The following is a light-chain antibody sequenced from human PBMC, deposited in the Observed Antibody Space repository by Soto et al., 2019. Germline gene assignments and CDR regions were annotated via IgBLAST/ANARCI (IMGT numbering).Light chain of an antibody. CDR3: QQYGSSPET. J-gene: IGKJ1*01. CDR2: GAS. CDR1: QSIFSTY. V-gene: IGKV3-20*01. Sequence: EIVLRQSPGTLSLSPGERATLSCRASQSIFSTYFAWYQQKPGQAPRLLIYGASSRATGIPDRFSGSGSGTDFTLTISRLEPEDFAVYYCQQYGSSPETFGQGTKVDIK.